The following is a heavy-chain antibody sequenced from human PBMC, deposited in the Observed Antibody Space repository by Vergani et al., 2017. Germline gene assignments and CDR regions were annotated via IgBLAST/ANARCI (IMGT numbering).Heavy chain of an antibody. CDR3: VRAVARWFGETKDGGWFDP. CDR2: SYHSGSA. J-gene: IGHJ5*02. Sequence: QVQLLESGPGLLKPSETLSLTCSVSGYSITSGYYWGWIRQPPARGLEWIGSSYHSGSAYYNPPLKSRVTVSVDTSMNQVSLKLNSVTAAAPAVYYCVRAVARWFGETKDGGWFDPWGEGTLVTVTS. D-gene: IGHD3-10*01. V-gene: IGHV4-38-2*02. CDR1: GYSITSGYY.